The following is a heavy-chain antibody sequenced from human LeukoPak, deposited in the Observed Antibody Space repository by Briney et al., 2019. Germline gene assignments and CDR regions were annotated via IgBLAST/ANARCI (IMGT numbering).Heavy chain of an antibody. CDR2: IHSGGST. D-gene: IGHD1-26*01. CDR1: GFSVSTNY. Sequence: GGSLRLSCAASGFSVSTNYMSWVRQAPGKGLEGVSVIHSGGSTFYADSVKGRFTISRDNSKETLYLQMNSRRVEDTAIYYCAREAPYPRIVGGGLRGFDYWGQGTLVTVSS. V-gene: IGHV3-53*01. CDR3: AREAPYPRIVGGGLRGFDY. J-gene: IGHJ4*02.